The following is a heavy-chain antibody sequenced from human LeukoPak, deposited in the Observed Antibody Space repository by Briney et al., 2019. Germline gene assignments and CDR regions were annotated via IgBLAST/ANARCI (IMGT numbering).Heavy chain of an antibody. CDR2: IYNDGTT. CDR1: GFTVSTNY. CDR3: ARYYYGAGSFDY. V-gene: IGHV3-53*01. J-gene: IGHJ4*02. Sequence: GGSLRLSCAVSGFTVSTNYMSWVRQAPGKGLEWVSLIYNDGTTYYADSVKGRFTISRDNSKNTLSLQMNTLRVEDTAIYYCARYYYGAGSFDYWGQGTLVMVSS. D-gene: IGHD3-10*01.